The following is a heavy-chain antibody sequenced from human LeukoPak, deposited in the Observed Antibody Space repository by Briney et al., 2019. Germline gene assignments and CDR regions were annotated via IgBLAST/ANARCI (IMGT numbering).Heavy chain of an antibody. V-gene: IGHV1-18*01. D-gene: IGHD3-22*01. CDR3: ARYYYDSSGYYYYYYYGMDV. J-gene: IGHJ6*02. Sequence: GASVKVSCKASGYTFTSYGISWVRQAPGQGLEWMGWISAYNGNTNYAQKLQGRVTMTTDTSTSIAYMELRSLRSDDTAVYYCARYYYDSSGYYYYYYYGMDVWGQGTTVTVSS. CDR1: GYTFTSYG. CDR2: ISAYNGNT.